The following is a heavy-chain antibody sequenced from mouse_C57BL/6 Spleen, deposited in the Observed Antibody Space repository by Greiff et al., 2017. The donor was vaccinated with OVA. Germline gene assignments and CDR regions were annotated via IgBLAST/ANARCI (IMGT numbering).Heavy chain of an antibody. CDR3: ARGDGNYGYFDV. V-gene: IGHV1-22*01. Sequence: VQLKESGPELVKPGASVKMSCKASGYTFTDYNMHWVKQSHGKSLEWIGYINPNNGGTSYNQKFKGKATLTVNKSSSTAYMELRSLTSEDSAVYYCARGDGNYGYFDVWGTGTTVTVSS. D-gene: IGHD2-1*01. CDR1: GYTFTDYN. J-gene: IGHJ1*03. CDR2: INPNNGGT.